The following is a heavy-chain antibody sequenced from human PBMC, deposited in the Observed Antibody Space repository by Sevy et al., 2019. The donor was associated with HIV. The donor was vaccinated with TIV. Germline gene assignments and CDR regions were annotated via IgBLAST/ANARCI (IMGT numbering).Heavy chain of an antibody. D-gene: IGHD3-10*01. CDR3: TKDGTYYYGSGSYYLDY. V-gene: IGHV3-33*06. J-gene: IGHJ4*02. CDR1: GFTFSSYG. CDR2: IWYDGSNK. Sequence: GGSLRLSCAASGFTFSSYGMHWVRQAPGKGLEWVAVIWYDGSNKYYADSVKGRFTISRDNSKNMLLLQMNSLRAEDTALYYCTKDGTYYYGSGSYYLDYWGQGTLVTVSS.